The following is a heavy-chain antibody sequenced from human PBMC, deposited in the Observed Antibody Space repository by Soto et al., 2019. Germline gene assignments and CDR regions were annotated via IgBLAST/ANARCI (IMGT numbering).Heavy chain of an antibody. V-gene: IGHV4-34*01. J-gene: IGHJ6*03. CDR1: GGYFSGYY. Sequence: SETLSLTCAVYGGYFSGYYWSWIRQPPGKGLEWIGEINHSGSTNYNPSLKSRVTISVDTSKNQFSLKLSSVTAADTAVYYCARKGGIVVVPAATPGLWDYYYYYYMDVWGKGTTVTVSS. D-gene: IGHD2-2*01. CDR2: INHSGST. CDR3: ARKGGIVVVPAATPGLWDYYYYYYMDV.